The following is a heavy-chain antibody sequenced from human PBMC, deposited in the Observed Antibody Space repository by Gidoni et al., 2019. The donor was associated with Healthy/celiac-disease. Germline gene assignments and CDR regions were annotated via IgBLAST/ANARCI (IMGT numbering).Heavy chain of an antibody. CDR3: AKDVNGDRGLMTDY. J-gene: IGHJ4*02. CDR2: ISGSGGST. CDR1: GVDFSSYA. D-gene: IGHD2-8*01. Sequence: EVQLLEAGGGAVQPGGSLRLSWAASGVDFSSYAMSWVRQAPGKGLEWVSAISGSGGSTYYADSVKGRFTISRDNSKNTLYLQMNSLRAEDTAVYYCAKDVNGDRGLMTDYWGQGTLVTVSS. V-gene: IGHV3-23*01.